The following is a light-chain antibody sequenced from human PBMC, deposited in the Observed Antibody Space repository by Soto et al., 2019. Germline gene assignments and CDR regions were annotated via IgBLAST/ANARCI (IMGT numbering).Light chain of an antibody. CDR3: QQCFSLPPT. Sequence: DIQITHSPSSVSASVFYRVTSTCRASQSIDNYLSWYQQIPGKAPKLLIYAASNLQRGVPSRFSGSGSGTEFTLTISNLQPDDFAVYYCQQCFSLPPTFGHGTKVDIK. V-gene: IGKV1-39*01. J-gene: IGKJ1*01. CDR1: QSIDNY. CDR2: AAS.